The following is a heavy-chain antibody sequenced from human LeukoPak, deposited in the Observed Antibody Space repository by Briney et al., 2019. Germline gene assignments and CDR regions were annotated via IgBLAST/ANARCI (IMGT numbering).Heavy chain of an antibody. V-gene: IGHV1-3*03. CDR1: GYTFIHYS. CDR2: INGGNGNT. D-gene: IGHD3-16*01. J-gene: IGHJ4*02. Sequence: ASVKVSCKASGYTFIHYSINWVRQAPGQRLEWMGWINGGNGNTKYSQEFQGRVTITRDTSASTAYMELSSLRSEDMAVYYCARTLYIASAPGGFDYWGQGTLVTVSS. CDR3: ARTLYIASAPGGFDY.